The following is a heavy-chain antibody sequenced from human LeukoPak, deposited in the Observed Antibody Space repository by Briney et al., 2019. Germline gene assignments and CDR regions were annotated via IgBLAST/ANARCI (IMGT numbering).Heavy chain of an antibody. V-gene: IGHV1-2*02. J-gene: IGHJ4*02. D-gene: IGHD3-22*01. CDR1: GYTFTAYY. CDR2: VNPKSGGT. Sequence: ASMKVSCKASGYTFTAYYIHWVRQAPGQGLEWVGWVNPKSGGTNSAQEFQGRLTMTRDTSISTAYMELSRLRSDDTAVYYCARDWAYNDSSGYSGVDYWGQGTLVTVSS. CDR3: ARDWAYNDSSGYSGVDY.